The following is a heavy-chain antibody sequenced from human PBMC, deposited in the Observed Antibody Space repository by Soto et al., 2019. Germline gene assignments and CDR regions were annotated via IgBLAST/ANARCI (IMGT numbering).Heavy chain of an antibody. CDR2: ISSNGDIT. V-gene: IGHV3-64D*06. D-gene: IGHD3-16*01. J-gene: IGHJ4*02. Sequence: GGSLRLSCSASGFTFSIFSMHWVRQAPGKGLEFVSAISSNGDITIYADSVKGRFTISRDNSKNTLYLQMSSLRADDTSVYSCLKDGGEFNFDSRGQGALVTVS. CDR1: GFTFSIFS. CDR3: LKDGGEFNFDS.